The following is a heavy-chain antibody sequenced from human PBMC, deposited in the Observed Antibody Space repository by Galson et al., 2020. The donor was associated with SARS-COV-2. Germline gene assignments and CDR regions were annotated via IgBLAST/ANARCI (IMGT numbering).Heavy chain of an antibody. V-gene: IGHV3-33*01. J-gene: IGHJ4*02. D-gene: IGHD5-12*01. Sequence: GESLKISCAASGFTFSQHGMHWVRQAPGHGLEWVAVIWYDGSNRYHADSVEGRFTVSRDNSKNILYLQMNSLRVEDTGIYYCVREGDAYDSIGFDFWGQGTLVTVSS. CDR2: IWYDGSNR. CDR3: VREGDAYDSIGFDF. CDR1: GFTFSQHG.